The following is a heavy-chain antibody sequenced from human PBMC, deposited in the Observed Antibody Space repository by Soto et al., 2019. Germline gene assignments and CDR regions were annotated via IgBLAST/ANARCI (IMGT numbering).Heavy chain of an antibody. CDR3: ARHRARNWFDP. V-gene: IGHV4-39*01. J-gene: IGHJ5*02. D-gene: IGHD6-6*01. Sequence: SETLSLTCIVSGGSISSSSYYWGWIRQPPGKGLEWIGSIQHSGITYYNPSLKSRVTISVHTFKNQFSLKLSSVTATDTAVVYCARHRARNWFDPWGQGTLVTV. CDR1: GGSISSSSYY. CDR2: IQHSGIT.